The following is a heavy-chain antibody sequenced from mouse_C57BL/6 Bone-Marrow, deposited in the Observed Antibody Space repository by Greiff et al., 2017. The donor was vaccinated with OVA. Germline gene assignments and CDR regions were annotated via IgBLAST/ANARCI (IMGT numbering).Heavy chain of an antibody. CDR1: GYTFTSYW. Sequence: VQLQQPGTELVKPGASVKLSCKASGYTFTSYWMHWVKQRPGQGLEWIGNINPSNGGTNYNEKFKSKATLTVDKSSSTAYMQLSSLTSEDSAVYYCASLLHVYYYAMDYWGQGTSVTVSS. J-gene: IGHJ4*01. CDR2: INPSNGGT. V-gene: IGHV1-53*01. CDR3: ASLLHVYYYAMDY.